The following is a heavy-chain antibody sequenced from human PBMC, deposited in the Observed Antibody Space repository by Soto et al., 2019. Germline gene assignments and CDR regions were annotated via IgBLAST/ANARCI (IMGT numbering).Heavy chain of an antibody. CDR3: ARGGIQLSYAFDY. J-gene: IGHJ4*02. Sequence: PSETLSLTCSVSGTSVSNYYWSWIRQPAGKGLEHIGRIYTSGSTSYNPSLKSRVTMSTDTPQTQIYLNLTSVTAADTAVYYCARGGIQLSYAFDYWGQGIQVTVSS. D-gene: IGHD5-18*01. V-gene: IGHV4-4*07. CDR1: GTSVSNYY. CDR2: IYTSGST.